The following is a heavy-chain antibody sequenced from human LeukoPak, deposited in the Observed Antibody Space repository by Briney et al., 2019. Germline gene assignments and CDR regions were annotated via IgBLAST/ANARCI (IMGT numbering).Heavy chain of an antibody. CDR1: GGSISGSH. CDR3: ARGIESYGDYGY. V-gene: IGHV4-59*01. D-gene: IGHD4-17*01. CDR2: MYNSGST. Sequence: PSKTLSLTCTVSGGSISGSHWSWIRQPPGKGLEWIAYMYNSGSTNYNPSLKSRVTISIDTSKNQFSLKLSSLTAADTAIYYCARGIESYGDYGYWGQGILVTVSS. J-gene: IGHJ4*02.